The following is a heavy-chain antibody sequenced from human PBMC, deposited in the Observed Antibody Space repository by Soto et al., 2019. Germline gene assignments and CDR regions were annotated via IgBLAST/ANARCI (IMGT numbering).Heavy chain of an antibody. CDR2: ISSSGSTK. D-gene: IGHD3-10*01. CDR3: ARTMDRGDMTLQHYYYMDG. CDR1: GFTFSDYY. Sequence: QVQLVESGGGLVKPGGSLRLSCAASGFTFSDYYMSWIRQAPGKGLEWLSYISSSGSTKYNADSVKGRFTISRDNAKNSLYLQMNSLRGEDTAVYYCARTMDRGDMTLQHYYYMDGRGKGTTVTVSS. J-gene: IGHJ6*03. V-gene: IGHV3-11*01.